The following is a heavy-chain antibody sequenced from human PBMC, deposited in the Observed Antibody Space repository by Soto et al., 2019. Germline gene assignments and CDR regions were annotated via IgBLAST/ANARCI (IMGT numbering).Heavy chain of an antibody. V-gene: IGHV3-21*01. CDR1: GFTFSSYS. J-gene: IGHJ6*02. Sequence: GGSLRFSCAASGFTFSSYSMNWVRQAPGKGLEWVSSISSSSSYIYYADSVKGRFTISRDNAKNSLYLQMNSLRAEDTAVYYCARDYEPGYSSGWYVSYGMDVWGQGTTVTVSS. CDR3: ARDYEPGYSSGWYVSYGMDV. D-gene: IGHD6-19*01. CDR2: ISSSSSYI.